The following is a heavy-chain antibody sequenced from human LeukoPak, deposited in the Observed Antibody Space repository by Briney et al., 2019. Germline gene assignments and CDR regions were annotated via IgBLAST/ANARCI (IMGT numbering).Heavy chain of an antibody. V-gene: IGHV3-30-3*01. CDR3: AKDQHSGYDILTGYSY. CDR2: ISYDGSNK. CDR1: GFTFSSYA. D-gene: IGHD3-9*01. J-gene: IGHJ4*02. Sequence: GRSLRLSCAASGFTFSSYAMHWVRQAPGKGLEWVAVISYDGSNKYYADSVKGRFTISRDNSENTLYLQMNGLRAEDTAVYYCAKDQHSGYDILTGYSYWGQGTLVTVSS.